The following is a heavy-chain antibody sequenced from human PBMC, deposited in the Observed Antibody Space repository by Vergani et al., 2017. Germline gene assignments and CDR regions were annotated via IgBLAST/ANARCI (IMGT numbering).Heavy chain of an antibody. CDR1: GYYISSGYY. J-gene: IGHJ3*02. CDR2: IYHSGST. D-gene: IGHD1-26*01. CDR3: ARDRERAFDI. Sequence: QVQLQESGPGLVKPSETLSLTCAVSGYYISSGYYWGWIRQPPGKGLEWIGSIYHSGSTYFNPSLKSRVTISVDTSKNQFSRKLSAVTAADTAVYYCARDRERAFDIWGQGTMVSVFS. V-gene: IGHV4-38-2*01.